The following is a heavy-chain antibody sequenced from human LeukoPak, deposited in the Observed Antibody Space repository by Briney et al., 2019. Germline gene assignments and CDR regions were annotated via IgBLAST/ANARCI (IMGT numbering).Heavy chain of an antibody. CDR1: NYSITSGYF. J-gene: IGHJ4*02. Sequence: PSETLSLTCAVSNYSITSGYFWGWIRQPPGNVLEWIASIYHSGTTYYNPSLRNRVTLFVDTSKNQFSLKLTSLTAADTAVYYCARDGVFHDSDGYSFDYWGQGTLVTVSS. V-gene: IGHV4-38-2*02. CDR2: IYHSGTT. D-gene: IGHD3-22*01. CDR3: ARDGVFHDSDGYSFDY.